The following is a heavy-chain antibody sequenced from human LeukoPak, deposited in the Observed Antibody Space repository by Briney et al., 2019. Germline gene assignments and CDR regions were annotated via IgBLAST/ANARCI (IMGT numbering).Heavy chain of an antibody. Sequence: SETLSLTCTVSGGSISSGDYYWSWIRQPPGKCLECIGYIYYSGSTYYNPSLKSRVTISVDTSKNQFSRKLSSLTAAHTAIYYSGSTYYNPSLKSRVIISVDTYKTQFSLKLSSVTDADTVVYYCDRGSSGYYPSVFDYWGQGTLVTVSS. D-gene: IGHD3-22*01. CDR1: GGSISSGDYY. CDR2: IYYSGST. V-gene: IGHV4-30-4*01. J-gene: IGHJ4*02. CDR3: GSTYYNPSLKSRVIISVDTYKTQFSLKLSSVTDADTVVYYCDRGSSGYYPSVFDY.